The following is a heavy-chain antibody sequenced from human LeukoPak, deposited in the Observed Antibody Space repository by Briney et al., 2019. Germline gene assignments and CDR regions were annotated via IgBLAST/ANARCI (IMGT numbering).Heavy chain of an antibody. D-gene: IGHD3-22*01. CDR2: ISSNGNYI. V-gene: IGHV3-21*01. J-gene: IGHJ4*02. CDR3: ARGGRGTIIMIVVAALDY. Sequence: GGSLRLSCAASGFTFTSYSMNWVRQAPGKGLEWVSSISSNGNYIYYADSVKGRFTISRDNARNSLYLQMNSLRAEDTAVYYCARGGRGTIIMIVVAALDYWGQGTLVTVSS. CDR1: GFTFTSYS.